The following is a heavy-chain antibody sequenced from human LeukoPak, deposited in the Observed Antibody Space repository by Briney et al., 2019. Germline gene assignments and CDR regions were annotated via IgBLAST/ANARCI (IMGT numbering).Heavy chain of an antibody. V-gene: IGHV3-21*01. D-gene: IGHD6-13*01. J-gene: IGHJ2*01. CDR3: ARAAYSSTWYSRYFDL. Sequence: GGSLRLSCAASGFTFGSYSMTWVRQAPGKGLEWVSLIDSNSNFMNYADSVKGRFTISRDNAKKSLYLEMNSLRAEDTAVYYCARAAYSSTWYSRYFDLWGRGTLVTVSS. CDR1: GFTFGSYS. CDR2: IDSNSNFM.